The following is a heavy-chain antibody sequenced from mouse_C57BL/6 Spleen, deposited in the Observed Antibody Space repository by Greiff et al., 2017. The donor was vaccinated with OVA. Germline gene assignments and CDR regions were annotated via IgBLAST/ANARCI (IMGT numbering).Heavy chain of an antibody. V-gene: IGHV5-9-1*02. Sequence: EVKVVESGAGLVKPGGSLKLSCAASGFTFSSYAMSWVRQTPEQRLEWVAYISSGGDYIYYADTVKGRFTISRDNARNTLYLQMSSLKSEDTAMYYCTRDDGYYVFAYWGQGTLVTVSA. J-gene: IGHJ3*01. CDR2: ISSGGDYI. CDR1: GFTFSSYA. CDR3: TRDDGYYVFAY. D-gene: IGHD2-3*01.